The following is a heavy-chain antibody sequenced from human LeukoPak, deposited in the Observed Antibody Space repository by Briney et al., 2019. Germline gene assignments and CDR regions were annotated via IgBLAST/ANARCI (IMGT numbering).Heavy chain of an antibody. Sequence: GGSLRLSCAVSGFTFSDYAMCWVRQAPGKGLEWVSAISGSGGSTYYADSVKGRFTISRDNSKNTLYLQMNSLRAEDTAVYYCAKWTTYYDSSGYYYLPSYYYYGMDVWGQGTTVTVSS. CDR2: ISGSGGST. V-gene: IGHV3-23*01. CDR3: AKWTTYYDSSGYYYLPSYYYYGMDV. J-gene: IGHJ6*02. D-gene: IGHD3-22*01. CDR1: GFTFSDYA.